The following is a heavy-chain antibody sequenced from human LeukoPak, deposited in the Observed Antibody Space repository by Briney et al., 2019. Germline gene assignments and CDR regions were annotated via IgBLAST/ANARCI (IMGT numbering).Heavy chain of an antibody. V-gene: IGHV1-2*02. J-gene: IGHJ3*02. CDR1: GFTFTVYY. D-gene: IGHD5-24*01. Sequence: ASVKVSCKASGFTFTVYYVHWVRQAPGQGLEWMGCIRSYSGGTNYARKFQGRVTMTRDTSTSTVYMELSSLRSEDTAIYYCARIRDGYNDAYDIWGQGTVVTVPS. CDR2: IRSYSGGT. CDR3: ARIRDGYNDAYDI.